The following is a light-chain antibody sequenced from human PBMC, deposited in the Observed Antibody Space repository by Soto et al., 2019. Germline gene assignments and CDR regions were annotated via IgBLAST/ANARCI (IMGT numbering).Light chain of an antibody. J-gene: IGKJ1*01. V-gene: IGKV3-20*01. CDR2: GAS. CDR3: QQYVDSPWT. CDR1: QIVSSSY. Sequence: DIVLTQSPGTLYFSPGERATLSCMSSQIVSSSYLAWYQQRPGQAPRLLIYGASSRATGIPDRFSGSGSGTDFTLTISRLEPEDFAVYYCQQYVDSPWTFGQGNTGDIK.